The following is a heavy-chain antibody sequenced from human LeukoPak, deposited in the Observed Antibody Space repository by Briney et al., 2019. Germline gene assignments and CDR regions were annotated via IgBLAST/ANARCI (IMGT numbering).Heavy chain of an antibody. CDR3: ARARVLNGYIDY. D-gene: IGHD2-8*01. Sequence: PSETLSLTCTVSGDSISRTNFYWGWIRQPPGKGLEWIGYIYYSGSTYYNPSLKSRVTISVDTSKNQFSLKLSSVTAADTAVYYCARARVLNGYIDYWGQGTLVTVSS. CDR2: IYYSGST. V-gene: IGHV4-31*03. CDR1: GDSISRTNFY. J-gene: IGHJ4*02.